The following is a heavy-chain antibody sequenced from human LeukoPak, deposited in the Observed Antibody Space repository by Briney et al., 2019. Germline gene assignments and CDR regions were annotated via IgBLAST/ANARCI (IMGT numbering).Heavy chain of an antibody. Sequence: GGSLRLSCAASGFTFSSFAMSWVRQAPGKGLEWVSAISGSGGSTYYADSVKGRFTISRDNSKNTLYLQMNSLRAEDTAVYYCARYGSGSYLRDPFDYWGQGTLVTVSS. CDR3: ARYGSGSYLRDPFDY. D-gene: IGHD3-10*01. J-gene: IGHJ4*02. CDR1: GFTFSSFA. CDR2: ISGSGGST. V-gene: IGHV3-23*01.